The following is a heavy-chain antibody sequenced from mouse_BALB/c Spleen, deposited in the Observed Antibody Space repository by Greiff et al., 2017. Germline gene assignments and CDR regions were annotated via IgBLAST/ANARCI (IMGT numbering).Heavy chain of an antibody. CDR1: GYTFTEYT. V-gene: IGHV1-62-2*01. D-gene: IGHD1-1*01. CDR2: FYPGSGSI. Sequence: VQLQQSGAELVKPGASVKLSCKASGYTFTEYTIHWVKQRSGQGLEWIGWFYPGSGSIKYNEKFKDKATLTADKSSSTVYMELSRLTSEDSAVYFCARHEADYYGSLYYAMDYWGQGTSVTVSS. J-gene: IGHJ4*01. CDR3: ARHEADYYGSLYYAMDY.